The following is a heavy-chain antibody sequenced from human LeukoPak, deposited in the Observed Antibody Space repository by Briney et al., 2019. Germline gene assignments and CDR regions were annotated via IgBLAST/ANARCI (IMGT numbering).Heavy chain of an antibody. V-gene: IGHV3-7*01. CDR1: GFTFSSYW. CDR3: ARFPAAAYYYYGMDV. Sequence: SGGSLRLSCVASGFTFSSYWMSWVRQAPGKGLEWVANMKQDGSEKYYVDSVKGRFTVSRDNAKKSLYLQMNSLRAEDTAVYHCARFPAAAYYYYGMDVWGQGTTVTVSS. CDR2: MKQDGSEK. J-gene: IGHJ6*02. D-gene: IGHD6-13*01.